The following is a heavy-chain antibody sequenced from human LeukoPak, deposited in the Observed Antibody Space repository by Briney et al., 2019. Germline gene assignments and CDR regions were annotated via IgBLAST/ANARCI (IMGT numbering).Heavy chain of an antibody. CDR1: GGSISNSSYY. V-gene: IGHV4-39*07. CDR2: IYYSGST. D-gene: IGHD2-2*01. Sequence: SETLSLTCTVSGGSISNSSYYWGWIGQPPGKGLEWIGSIYYSGSTYYNPSLKSRVTISVDTSKNQFSLKLSSVTAADTAVYYCARDHRSSTSCYDYWGQGTLVTVSS. J-gene: IGHJ4*02. CDR3: ARDHRSSTSCYDY.